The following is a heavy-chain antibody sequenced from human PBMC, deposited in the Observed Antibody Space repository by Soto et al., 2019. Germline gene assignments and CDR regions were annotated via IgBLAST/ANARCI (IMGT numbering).Heavy chain of an antibody. D-gene: IGHD3-3*01. J-gene: IGHJ4*02. CDR3: ARAGVGTRYFDY. CDR1: GYTFTSYY. CDR2: INPSGGST. V-gene: IGHV1-46*03. Sequence: ASVKVSCKASGYTFTSYYMHWVRQAPGQGLEWMGIINPSGGSTTYAQKFQGRVTMTRNTSTSTVYIELSSLRTEDTAVYYCARAGVGTRYFDYWGQGTQVTVSS.